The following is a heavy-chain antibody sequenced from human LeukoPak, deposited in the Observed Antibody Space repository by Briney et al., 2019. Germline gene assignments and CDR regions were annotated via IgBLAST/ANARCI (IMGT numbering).Heavy chain of an antibody. J-gene: IGHJ5*02. CDR3: ARDHTSGWYENWFDP. V-gene: IGHV1-2*02. CDR2: INPNSGGT. CDR1: GHTFTGYY. Sequence: GASVKVSCKASGHTFTGYYMHWVRQAPGQGLEWVGWINPNSGGTNYAQKFQGRVTMTRDTSISTAYMELSRLRSDDTAVYYCARDHTSGWYENWFDPWGQGTLVTVSS. D-gene: IGHD6-19*01.